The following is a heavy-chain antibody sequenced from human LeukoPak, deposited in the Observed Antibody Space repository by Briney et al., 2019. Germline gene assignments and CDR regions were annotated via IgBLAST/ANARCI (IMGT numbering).Heavy chain of an antibody. D-gene: IGHD2-2*03. V-gene: IGHV4-59*08. CDR3: SRAHGYVTTIDAFDI. J-gene: IGHJ3*02. Sequence: SETLSLTCTVSGGSISSYYWSWIRQPPGKGLEWIGYIYYSGSTNYNPSLKSRVTISVDTSKNHFSLKLSSVTAADPAVYYCSRAHGYVTTIDAFDIWGQGTMVTVSS. CDR2: IYYSGST. CDR1: GGSISSYY.